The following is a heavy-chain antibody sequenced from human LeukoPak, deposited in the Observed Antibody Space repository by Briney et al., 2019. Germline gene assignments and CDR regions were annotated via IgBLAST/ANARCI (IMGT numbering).Heavy chain of an antibody. D-gene: IGHD1-26*01. CDR3: ARDGVEWELLFLYY. Sequence: GGSLRLSCAASGFTFRNYVIHWVRQAPGKGLEWVAVTSSDLNVKLYADSVKGRFTISRDNSKNTLYLQMNSLRAEDTAVYYCARDGVEWELLFLYYWGQGTLVTVSS. J-gene: IGHJ4*02. CDR1: GFTFRNYV. V-gene: IGHV3-30-3*01. CDR2: TSSDLNVK.